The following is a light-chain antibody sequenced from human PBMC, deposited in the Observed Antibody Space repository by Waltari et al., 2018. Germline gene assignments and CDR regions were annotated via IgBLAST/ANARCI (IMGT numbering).Light chain of an antibody. CDR2: GAS. V-gene: IGKV3-15*01. CDR1: QGVSSN. J-gene: IGKJ1*01. Sequence: EILMTQSPATLSVSPGERATLSCRASQGVSSNLAWYQQKPGQAPRLLIYGASTRATGIPARFSGSWSGTAFTLTISSLQSEDFAVYYCQQYSNWPGTFGQGTKVEIK. CDR3: QQYSNWPGT.